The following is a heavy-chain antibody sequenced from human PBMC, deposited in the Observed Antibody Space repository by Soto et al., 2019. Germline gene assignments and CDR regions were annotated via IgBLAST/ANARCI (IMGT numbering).Heavy chain of an antibody. CDR3: ARDGAGAYGLAWFDP. Sequence: QVQLQESGPGLVKPSQTLSLTCTVSGDSISRGGYYWNWIRQHPRKGLEWIGYIYHSGSTNYTPSPKSPATXPXXXSXXQLSLELSSVTAADTAIYYWARDGAGAYGLAWFDPWGQGILVTVSS. V-gene: IGHV4-31*01. CDR1: GDSISRGGYY. CDR2: IYHSGST. J-gene: IGHJ5*02. D-gene: IGHD2-21*01.